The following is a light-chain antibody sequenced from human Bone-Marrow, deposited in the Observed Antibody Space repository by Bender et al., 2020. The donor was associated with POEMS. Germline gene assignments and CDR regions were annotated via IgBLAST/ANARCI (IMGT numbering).Light chain of an antibody. J-gene: IGLJ3*02. CDR3: QVWDSSSDHRV. CDR2: GNT. Sequence: QSVLTQPPSASGTPGQRVTISCTGSRSNIGAGYDVHWYQQLPGTAPKLLIYGNTNRPSGIPERFSGSNSGNTATLTISRVEAGDEADYYCQVWDSSSDHRVFGGGTKLTVL. CDR1: RSNIGAGYD. V-gene: IGLV1-40*01.